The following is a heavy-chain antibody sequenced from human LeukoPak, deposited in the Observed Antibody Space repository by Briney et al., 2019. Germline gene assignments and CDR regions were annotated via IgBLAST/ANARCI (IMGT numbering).Heavy chain of an antibody. CDR2: IKQDGSEK. CDR3: ARGPITIFGVAFDY. V-gene: IGHV3-7*01. D-gene: IGHD3-3*01. J-gene: IGHJ4*02. Sequence: SGGSLRLSCAASGFTFNSYEMNWVRQAPGKGLEWVANIKQDGSEKYYVDSVKGRFTISRDNAKNSLYLQMNSLRAEDTAVYYCARGPITIFGVAFDYWGQGTLVTVSS. CDR1: GFTFNSYE.